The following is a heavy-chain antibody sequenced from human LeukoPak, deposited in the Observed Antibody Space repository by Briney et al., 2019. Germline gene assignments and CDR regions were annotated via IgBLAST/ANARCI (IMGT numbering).Heavy chain of an antibody. J-gene: IGHJ4*01. Sequence: SETLSLTCAVYGVTFSGYYWSWIRQPPGKGLEWIGEINHSGSTNYNPSLKSRVTISVDTSKNQFSLKLSSVTAADTAVYYCARHGSVREPLDHWGHGTLVTVSS. V-gene: IGHV4-34*01. CDR2: INHSGST. CDR1: GVTFSGYY. CDR3: ARHGSVREPLDH. D-gene: IGHD1-14*01.